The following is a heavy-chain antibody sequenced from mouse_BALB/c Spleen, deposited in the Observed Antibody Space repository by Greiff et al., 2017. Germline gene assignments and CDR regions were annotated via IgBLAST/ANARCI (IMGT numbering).Heavy chain of an antibody. CDR2: INSNGGST. J-gene: IGHJ2*01. D-gene: IGHD1-1*02. Sequence: EVQLVESGGGLVQPGGSLKLSCAASGFTFSSYGMSWVRQTPDKRLELVATINSNGGSTYYPDSVKGRFTISRDNAKNTLYLQMSSLKSEDTAMYYCASLYGYLDYWGQGTTLTVSS. V-gene: IGHV5-6-3*01. CDR1: GFTFSSYG. CDR3: ASLYGYLDY.